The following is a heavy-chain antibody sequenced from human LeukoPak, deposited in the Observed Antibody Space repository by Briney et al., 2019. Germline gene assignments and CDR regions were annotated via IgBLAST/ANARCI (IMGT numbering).Heavy chain of an antibody. D-gene: IGHD2-2*01. CDR2: IYSGGST. V-gene: IGHV3-53*01. J-gene: IGHJ6*02. Sequence: PGGSLRLSCAASGFTVSSNYMNWVRQAPGKGLEWVSVIYSGGSTYYADSVKGRFTISRDNAKNSLYLQMNSLRAEDTAVYYCARDLGVPAAEYYYYYGMDVWGQGTAVTVSS. CDR1: GFTVSSNY. CDR3: ARDLGVPAAEYYYYYGMDV.